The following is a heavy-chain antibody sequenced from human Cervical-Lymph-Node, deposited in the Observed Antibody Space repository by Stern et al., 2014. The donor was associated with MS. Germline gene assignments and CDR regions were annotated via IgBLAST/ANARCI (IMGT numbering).Heavy chain of an antibody. D-gene: IGHD6-19*01. CDR2: ISGSDGST. CDR3: AKVYGSGPFDY. V-gene: IGHV3-23*04. CDR1: GFTFSSYA. Sequence: VQLVESGGTLVQPGGSLRLSCAASGFTFSSYAMSWVRQAPGKGLEWVAVISGSDGSTFYADSVKGRFTISRDNSKNPLFLQMNSLRAEDTAVYYCAKVYGSGPFDYWGQGTLVTVSS. J-gene: IGHJ4*02.